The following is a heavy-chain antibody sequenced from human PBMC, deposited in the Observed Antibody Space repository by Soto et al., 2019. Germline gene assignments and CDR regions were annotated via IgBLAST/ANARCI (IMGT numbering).Heavy chain of an antibody. D-gene: IGHD4-17*01. V-gene: IGHV3-30*18. CDR2: ISYDGSNK. CDR1: GFTFSSYG. CDR3: AKDGGGYYGDYDSFDY. Sequence: PGGSLRLSCAASGFTFSSYGMHWVRQAPGKGLEWVAVISYDGSNKYYADSVKGRFTISRDNSKNTLYLQMNSLRAEDTAVYYCAKDGGGYYGDYDSFDYWGQGTLVTVSS. J-gene: IGHJ4*02.